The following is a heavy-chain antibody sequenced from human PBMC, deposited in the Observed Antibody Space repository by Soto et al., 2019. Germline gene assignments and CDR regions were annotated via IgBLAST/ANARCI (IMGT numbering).Heavy chain of an antibody. CDR1: GGSFSGYY. J-gene: IGHJ4*02. D-gene: IGHD6-25*01. CDR2: INHSGST. V-gene: IGHV4-34*01. Sequence: KTSGTLSLTCAVYGGSFSGYYWSWIRQPPGKGLEWIGEINHSGSTNYNPSLKSRVTISVDTSKNQFSLKLSSVTAADTAVYYCARAFTRAAFDYWGQGTLVTVSS. CDR3: ARAFTRAAFDY.